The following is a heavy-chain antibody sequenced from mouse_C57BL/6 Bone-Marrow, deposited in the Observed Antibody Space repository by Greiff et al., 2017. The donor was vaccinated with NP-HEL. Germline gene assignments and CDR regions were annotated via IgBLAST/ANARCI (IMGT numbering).Heavy chain of an antibody. CDR3: ARRKLGSYWYFDV. J-gene: IGHJ1*03. D-gene: IGHD4-1*01. CDR1: GYTFTDYY. V-gene: IGHV1-76*01. Sequence: VMLVESGAELVRPGASVKLSCKASGYTFTDYYINWVKQRPGQGLEWIARIYPGSGNTYYNEKFKGKATLTAEKSSSTAYMQLSSLTSEDSAVYFCARRKLGSYWYFDVWGTGTTVTVSS. CDR2: IYPGSGNT.